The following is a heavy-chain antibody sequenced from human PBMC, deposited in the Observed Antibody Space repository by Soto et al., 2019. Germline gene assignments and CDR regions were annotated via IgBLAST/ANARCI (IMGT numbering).Heavy chain of an antibody. CDR1: GGSISSGDYY. V-gene: IGHV4-30-4*01. CDR3: ARGDYYDSSGNNWFDP. Sequence: QVQLQESGPGLVKPSQTLSLTCTVSGGSISSGDYYWSWIRQPPGKGLEWIGYIYYSGSTYYNPSLKSRVTISVDTSKNQFSLKLSSVTAADTAVYYCARGDYYDSSGNNWFDPWGQGTLVTVSS. D-gene: IGHD3-22*01. J-gene: IGHJ5*02. CDR2: IYYSGST.